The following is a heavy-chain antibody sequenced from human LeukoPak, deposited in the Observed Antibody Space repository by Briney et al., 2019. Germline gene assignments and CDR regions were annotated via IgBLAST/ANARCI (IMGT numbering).Heavy chain of an antibody. J-gene: IGHJ4*02. V-gene: IGHV5-51*01. CDR3: ARRIAVAGQDGYFDY. CDR1: GYSFTSYW. D-gene: IGHD6-19*01. CDR2: HYPGDSDI. Sequence: GESLNISSQGSGYSFTSYWIGWVRQVTRQGLEWMGIHYPGDSDIRHTTSFQGQVTIPADKSISTAYLQWSSLKASDTAMYYCARRIAVAGQDGYFDYWGQGTLVTVS.